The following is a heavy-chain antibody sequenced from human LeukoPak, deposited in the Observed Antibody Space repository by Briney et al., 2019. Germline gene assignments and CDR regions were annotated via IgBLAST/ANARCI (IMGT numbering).Heavy chain of an antibody. V-gene: IGHV4-4*07. Sequence: PSETLSLTCTVSGGSISSLYWSWIRQPAGKGLEWIGRIYTSGSTNYNPSLKSRVTISVDTSKNQFSLKLSSVTAADTAVYYCARFKGLRFLEWSLDYWGQGTLVTVSS. J-gene: IGHJ4*02. CDR1: GGSISSLY. D-gene: IGHD3-3*01. CDR3: ARFKGLRFLEWSLDY. CDR2: IYTSGST.